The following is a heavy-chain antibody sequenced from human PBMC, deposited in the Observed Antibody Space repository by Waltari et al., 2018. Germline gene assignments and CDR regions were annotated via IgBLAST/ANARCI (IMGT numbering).Heavy chain of an antibody. J-gene: IGHJ3*02. CDR1: GGSISSGSYY. CDR3: ARNTPDVVVIPDAFDI. D-gene: IGHD2-21*01. V-gene: IGHV4-61*02. Sequence: QVQLQESGPGLVKPSQTLSLTCTVSGGSISSGSYYWSWIRQPAGKGLEWIGRIYTSGSTNYNPSLKSRVTISVDTSKNQFSLKLSSVTAADTAVYYCARNTPDVVVIPDAFDIWGQGTMVTVSS. CDR2: IYTSGST.